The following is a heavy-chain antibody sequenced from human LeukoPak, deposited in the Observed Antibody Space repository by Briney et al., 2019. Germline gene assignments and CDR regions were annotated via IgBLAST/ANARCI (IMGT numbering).Heavy chain of an antibody. J-gene: IGHJ4*02. CDR1: GGSISSYY. Sequence: SETPSLTCTVSGGSISSYYWNWIRQPAGKGLEWIGRIYASGSTNCNPSLKSRVTMSVDTSKNQFSLKLSSVTAADTAVYYCARLNSGWPLDYWGQGTLVTVSS. V-gene: IGHV4-4*07. CDR3: ARLNSGWPLDY. D-gene: IGHD5-12*01. CDR2: IYASGST.